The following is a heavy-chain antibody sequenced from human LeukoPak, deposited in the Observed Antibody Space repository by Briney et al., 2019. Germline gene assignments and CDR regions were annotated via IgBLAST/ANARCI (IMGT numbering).Heavy chain of an antibody. CDR3: VRGAWYNWNDLDY. Sequence: ASVKVSCKASGYTFTSYDINWVRQATGQGLEWMGWMNPNSGNTGYAQKFQGRVTMTRNTSISTAYMELSSLRSEDTAVYYCVRGAWYNWNDLDYWGQGTLVTVSS. V-gene: IGHV1-8*01. D-gene: IGHD1-1*01. CDR1: GYTFTSYD. J-gene: IGHJ4*02. CDR2: MNPNSGNT.